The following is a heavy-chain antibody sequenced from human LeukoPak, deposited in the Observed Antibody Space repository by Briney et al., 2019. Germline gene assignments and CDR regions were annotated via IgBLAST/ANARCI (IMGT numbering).Heavy chain of an antibody. V-gene: IGHV3-48*03. Sequence: GGSLRLSCAASGFTFSSYEMNWVRQAPGKGLEWVSYITSSGSTIYYADSVKGRFIISRDNAKNSLYLQMSSLRAGDTAVYYCARGGYCPDGVFDLDYWGQGTLVTVSS. CDR2: ITSSGSTI. D-gene: IGHD2-8*01. CDR3: ARGGYCPDGVFDLDY. J-gene: IGHJ4*02. CDR1: GFTFSSYE.